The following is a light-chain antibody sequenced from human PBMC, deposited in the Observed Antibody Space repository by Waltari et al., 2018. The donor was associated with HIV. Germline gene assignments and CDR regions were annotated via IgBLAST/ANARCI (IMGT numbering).Light chain of an antibody. Sequence: QYALTQPRSVSGSPGQSVTISCTGTSSDVGGYNYVSWYQQHPGTAPKLMIYDVSKRPSGVPDRFSGSKSGNTASLTISGLQAEDEADYYCCSYAGSYTVFGGGTKLTVL. V-gene: IGLV2-11*01. CDR3: CSYAGSYTV. CDR2: DVS. CDR1: SSDVGGYNY. J-gene: IGLJ2*01.